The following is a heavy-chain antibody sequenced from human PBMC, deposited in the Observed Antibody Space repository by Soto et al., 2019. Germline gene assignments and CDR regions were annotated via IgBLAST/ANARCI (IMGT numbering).Heavy chain of an antibody. J-gene: IGHJ5*02. CDR2: IYYSGST. CDR3: ARDLGIAAAGHAGFDP. V-gene: IGHV4-59*01. CDR1: GGSISSYY. D-gene: IGHD6-13*01. Sequence: SETLSLTCTVSGGSISSYYWSWIRQPPGKGLEWIGYIYYSGSTNYNPSLKSRVTISVDTSKNQFSLKLSSVTAADTAVYYCARDLGIAAAGHAGFDPWGQGTLVTVSS.